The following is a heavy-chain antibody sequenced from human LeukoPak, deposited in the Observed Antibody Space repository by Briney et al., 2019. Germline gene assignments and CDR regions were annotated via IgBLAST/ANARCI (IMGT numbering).Heavy chain of an antibody. CDR3: VRQGGGNYCR. J-gene: IGHJ4*01. CDR1: GFTLNTND. CDR2: MYPWGSA. Sequence: PGGSLRLSCAASGFTLNTNDMNWVRQAPGKGLEWVSIMYPWGSAFYTDSVKGRFTVTRDESKNMMFLQMNTLRPDDTAMYYCVRQGGGNYCRWGQGALVTVSS. V-gene: IGHV3-66*02. D-gene: IGHD3-22*01.